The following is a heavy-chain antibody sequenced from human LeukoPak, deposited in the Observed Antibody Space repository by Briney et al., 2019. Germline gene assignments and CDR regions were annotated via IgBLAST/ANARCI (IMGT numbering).Heavy chain of an antibody. CDR2: INSDGSTT. CDR3: ARVIYSGWEGELSD. Sequence: PGRPLRLSCAASGFTFSGYWMHWVRQAPGKGLVWVSRINSDGSTTSYADSVMGRFTISRDNAKNTLYLQMNSLRAEDTAVYYCARVIYSGWEGELSDWGQGTLVTVSS. V-gene: IGHV3-74*01. J-gene: IGHJ4*02. CDR1: GFTFSGYW. D-gene: IGHD6-19*01.